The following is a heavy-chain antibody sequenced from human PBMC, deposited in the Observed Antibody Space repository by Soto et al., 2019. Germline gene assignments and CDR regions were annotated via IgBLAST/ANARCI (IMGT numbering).Heavy chain of an antibody. Sequence: QVQLVQSGAEVKKPGASVKVSCKASGYTFTSYYMHWVRQAPGQGLEWMGIINPSGGSTSYAQKFQGRVTMTRDTSTSTVYMELSSLRSEDTAVYYCARGRGIVVVVAARDAFDIWGQGTMVTVSS. CDR1: GYTFTSYY. J-gene: IGHJ3*02. CDR2: INPSGGST. D-gene: IGHD2-15*01. V-gene: IGHV1-46*01. CDR3: ARGRGIVVVVAARDAFDI.